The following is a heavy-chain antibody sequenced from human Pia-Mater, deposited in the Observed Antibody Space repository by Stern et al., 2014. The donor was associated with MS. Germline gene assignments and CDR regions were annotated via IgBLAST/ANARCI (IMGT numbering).Heavy chain of an antibody. Sequence: QVQLVESGAEVGKPGASVRLSCKASGSMLNTDDINWGRQASGQGLEWMGGSNPDCGDTGFAQKLRGRVTVTRDDSPNTDYLELRILTSEDTAVYYCTKASGHWGQGTHVTVSS. V-gene: IGHV1-8*01. J-gene: IGHJ1*01. CDR2: SNPDCGDT. CDR1: GSMLNTDD. D-gene: IGHD3-10*01. CDR3: TKASGH.